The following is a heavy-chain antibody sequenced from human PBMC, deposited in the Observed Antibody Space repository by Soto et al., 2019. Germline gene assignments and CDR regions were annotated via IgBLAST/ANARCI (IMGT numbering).Heavy chain of an antibody. D-gene: IGHD6-19*01. CDR1: GFTFNSYA. J-gene: IGHJ4*02. V-gene: IGHV3-23*01. CDR3: ARGPYSSGFFDY. CDR2: ISASGGST. Sequence: GGSLRLSCAASGFTFNSYAMSWVRQAPGKGLGWVSAISASGGSTYYADSVKGRFTISRDNSKNTLYLQMNSLRAEDTAVYYCARGPYSSGFFDYWGQGTLVTVSS.